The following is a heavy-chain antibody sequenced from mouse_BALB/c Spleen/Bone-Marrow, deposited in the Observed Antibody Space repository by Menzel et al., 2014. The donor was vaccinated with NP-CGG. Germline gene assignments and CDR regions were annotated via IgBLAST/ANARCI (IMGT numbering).Heavy chain of an antibody. CDR2: INPYNGDT. J-gene: IGHJ3*01. CDR3: ARGEDYGRGSWFAY. V-gene: IGHV1-20*02. Sequence: LVESGPELVKPGASVKISCKASGYSFTGYFMNWVMQSHGKSLEWIGRINPYNGDTFYNQKFKGKATLTVDKSSSTAHMELRSLASEDSAVYYCARGEDYGRGSWFAYWGQGTLVTVSA. CDR1: GYSFTGYF. D-gene: IGHD2-4*01.